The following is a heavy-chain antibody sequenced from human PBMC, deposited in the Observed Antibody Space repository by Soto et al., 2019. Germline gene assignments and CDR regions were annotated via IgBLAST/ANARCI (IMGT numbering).Heavy chain of an antibody. J-gene: IGHJ4*02. CDR1: GYSFTSYW. D-gene: IGHD2-2*01. Sequence: GESLKISCKGSGYSFTSYWIGWVRQMPGKGLEWMGIIYPGDSDTRYSPSFQGQVTISADKSISTAYLQWSSLKASDTAMYYCARQEELGYCSSTSCYAFDYWGQGTLVTVSS. CDR2: IYPGDSDT. V-gene: IGHV5-51*01. CDR3: ARQEELGYCSSTSCYAFDY.